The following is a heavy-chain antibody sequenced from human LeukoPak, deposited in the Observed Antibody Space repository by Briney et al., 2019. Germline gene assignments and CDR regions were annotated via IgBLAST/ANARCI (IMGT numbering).Heavy chain of an antibody. D-gene: IGHD5-18*01. CDR1: GFTFSSYA. CDR2: ISGSGGST. V-gene: IGHV3-23*01. CDR3: APGSYGLLVY. Sequence: GWSLRLSCAASGFTFSSYAMSWVRQAPGKGLEWVSAISGSGGSTYYADSVKGRFTISRDNSKNTLYLQMNSLRAEDTAVYYCAPGSYGLLVYWGQGTLVTVSS. J-gene: IGHJ4*02.